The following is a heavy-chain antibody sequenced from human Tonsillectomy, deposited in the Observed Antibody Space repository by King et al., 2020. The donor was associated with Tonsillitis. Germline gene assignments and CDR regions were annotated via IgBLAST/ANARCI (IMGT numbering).Heavy chain of an antibody. J-gene: IGHJ4*02. CDR1: GFTFSSYS. Sequence: VQLVESGGGLVKPGGSLRLSCAASGFTFSSYSMNWVRQAPGKGLEWVSSISSSSTYIYYADSVRGRFTISRDNAKNSLFLQMNSLRAEDTAVYYCARKVITGTTPVDYWGQGTLVTVSS. CDR3: ARKVITGTTPVDY. V-gene: IGHV3-21*01. D-gene: IGHD1-7*01. CDR2: ISSSSTYI.